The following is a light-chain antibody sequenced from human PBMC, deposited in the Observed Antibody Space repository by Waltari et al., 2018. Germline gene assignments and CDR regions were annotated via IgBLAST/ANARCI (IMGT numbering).Light chain of an antibody. CDR2: WAS. CDR1: QSVLYSSNNKNY. CDR3: HQYYNIPFT. V-gene: IGKV4-1*01. Sequence: IVMTQSPDSLAVSLRERAPINCKSSQSVLYSSNNKNYLAWYQQKPGQPPKLLIYWASTRESGVPDRLSGSGSGTDFTLTISSLQAEDVAVYYCHQYYNIPFTFGPGTKVDIK. J-gene: IGKJ3*01.